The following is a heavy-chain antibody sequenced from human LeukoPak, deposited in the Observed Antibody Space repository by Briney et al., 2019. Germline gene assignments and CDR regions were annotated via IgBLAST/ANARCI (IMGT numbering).Heavy chain of an antibody. V-gene: IGHV4-59*01. CDR2: IYYSGST. CDR3: ARAGLLHTPLIP. Sequence: PSETLSLTCTVSGDSISSYYWSWIRQPPGKGLEWIGYIYYSGSTNYNPSLKSRVTISVDTSKNQLSLKLSSVTAADTAVYYCARAGLLHTPLIPWGQGTLVTVSS. D-gene: IGHD2-15*01. CDR1: GDSISSYY. J-gene: IGHJ4*02.